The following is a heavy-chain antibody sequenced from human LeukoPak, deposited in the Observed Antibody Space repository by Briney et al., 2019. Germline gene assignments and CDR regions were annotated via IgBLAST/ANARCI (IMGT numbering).Heavy chain of an antibody. CDR3: AADPGELVPAAKGPRGDYCYGMDV. Sequence: ASVKVSCKVSGYTLTELSMHWVRQAPGKGLEWMGGFDPEDGETIYAQKFQGRVTMTEDTSTDTAYMELSSLRSDDTAVYYCAADPGELVPAAKGPRGDYCYGMDVWGQGTTVTVSS. CDR2: FDPEDGET. V-gene: IGHV1-24*01. D-gene: IGHD2-2*01. J-gene: IGHJ6*02. CDR1: GYTLTELS.